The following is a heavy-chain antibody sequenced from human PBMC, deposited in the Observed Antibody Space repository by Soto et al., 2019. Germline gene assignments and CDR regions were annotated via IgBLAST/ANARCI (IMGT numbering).Heavy chain of an antibody. CDR1: GDSISRSHW. D-gene: IGHD3-22*01. J-gene: IGHJ4*02. Sequence: QVQLQESGPGLVRPSGALSVTCAVSGDSISRSHWWSWVRQSPGKGLEWIGEISHSGITNYNPSLKCRVTISGDKSKTQLSLKLTSVTAADTAVYYCARVRYDRSGFDHWGQGTLVSVSS. CDR3: ARVRYDRSGFDH. V-gene: IGHV4-4*02. CDR2: ISHSGIT.